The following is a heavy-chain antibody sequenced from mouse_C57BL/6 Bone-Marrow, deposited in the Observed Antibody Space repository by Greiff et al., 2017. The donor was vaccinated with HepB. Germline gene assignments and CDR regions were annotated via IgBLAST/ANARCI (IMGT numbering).Heavy chain of an antibody. CDR2: IYPGDGDT. CDR1: GYAFSSYW. J-gene: IGHJ1*03. V-gene: IGHV1-80*01. D-gene: IGHD2-3*01. CDR3: SRRSLDGYHWYFDD. Sequence: QVQLQQSGAELVKPGASVKISCKASGYAFSSYWMNWVKQRPGKGLEWIGQIYPGDGDTNYNGKFKGKATLTADKSSSTAYMQLSSLTSEDSAVYFCSRRSLDGYHWYFDDWGTGTTVTVSS.